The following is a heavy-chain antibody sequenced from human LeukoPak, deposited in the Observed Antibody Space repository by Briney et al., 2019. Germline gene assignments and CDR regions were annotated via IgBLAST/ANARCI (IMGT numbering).Heavy chain of an antibody. V-gene: IGHV3-48*02. CDR1: GFIFSSKS. Sequence: GGSLRLSCAASGFIFSSKSMNWVRQAPGKGLEWVSYISYGSGTIYYADSVKGRFTISRDNAKNSLYLQMNSLRDEDTAVYYCARDFSPGQRFYFDYWGQGTLVTVSS. D-gene: IGHD6-25*01. J-gene: IGHJ4*02. CDR2: ISYGSGTI. CDR3: ARDFSPGQRFYFDY.